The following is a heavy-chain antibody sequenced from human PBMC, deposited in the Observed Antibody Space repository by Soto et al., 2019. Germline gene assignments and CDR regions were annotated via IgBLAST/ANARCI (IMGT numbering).Heavy chain of an antibody. CDR1: GGSISSSSYY. CDR2: IYYSGST. CDR3: ARLATGYSSSWPVDY. Sequence: SETLSLTCTVSGGSISSSSYYWGWIRQPPGKGLEWIGSIYYSGSTYYNPSLKSRVTISVDTSKNQFSLKLSSVTAADTAVYYCARLATGYSSSWPVDYWGQGTLVTVSS. V-gene: IGHV4-39*01. J-gene: IGHJ4*02. D-gene: IGHD6-13*01.